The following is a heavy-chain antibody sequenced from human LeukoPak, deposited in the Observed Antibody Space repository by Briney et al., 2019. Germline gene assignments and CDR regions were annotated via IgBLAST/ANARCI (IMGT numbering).Heavy chain of an antibody. CDR1: GFTFSSYS. CDR3: ARGLGNDFSDFDY. D-gene: IGHD3/OR15-3a*01. V-gene: IGHV3-21*01. CDR2: ISSSSGSI. Sequence: PGGSLRLSCAASGFTFSSYSMTWVRQAPGKGLEWVSSISSSSGSIYDADSVKGRFTISRDNAKNSLYLQMNSLRVEGTAVYYCARGLGNDFSDFDYWGQGTLVTVSS. J-gene: IGHJ4*02.